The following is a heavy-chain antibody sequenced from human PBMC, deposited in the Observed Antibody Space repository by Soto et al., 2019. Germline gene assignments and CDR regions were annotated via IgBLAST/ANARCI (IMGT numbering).Heavy chain of an antibody. D-gene: IGHD3-22*01. V-gene: IGHV4-34*01. Sequence: SETLSLTCAVYGGSFSGYYWSWIRQPPGKGLEWIGEINHSGSTNYNPSLKSRVTIPVDTSKNQFSLKLSSVTAADTAVYYCARSLYYDSSGYYPVPFIGWGQGTLVTVSS. CDR2: INHSGST. CDR3: ARSLYYDSSGYYPVPFIG. CDR1: GGSFSGYY. J-gene: IGHJ4*02.